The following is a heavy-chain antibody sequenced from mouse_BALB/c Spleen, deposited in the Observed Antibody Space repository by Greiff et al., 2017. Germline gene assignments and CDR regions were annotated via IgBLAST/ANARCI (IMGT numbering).Heavy chain of an antibody. CDR1: GFTFSDYY. J-gene: IGHJ4*01. CDR2: ISDGGNYT. Sequence: EVKLMESGGGLVKPGGSLKLSCAASGFTFSDYYMYWVRQTPEKRLEWVATISDGGNYTYYQDSVKGRFTISRENAKNKLDLQMSSLKSEEKAMYYCAREEGVCAMDYWGQGTSVTVSS. V-gene: IGHV5-4*02. D-gene: IGHD2-10*02. CDR3: AREEGVCAMDY.